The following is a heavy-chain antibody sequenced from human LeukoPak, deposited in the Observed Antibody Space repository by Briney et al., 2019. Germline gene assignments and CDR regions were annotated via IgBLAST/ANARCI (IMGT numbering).Heavy chain of an antibody. D-gene: IGHD3-10*01. Sequence: SETLSLTCAVYGGSFSGYYWSWIRQPAGQGLEWMGEINHSGSTNYNPSLKSRVTLSVDTSKNQFSLKLSSVTAADTAVYYCARAGRVITMVRGAPRYGMDVWGQGTTVTVSS. CDR2: INHSGST. CDR1: GGSFSGYY. CDR3: ARAGRVITMVRGAPRYGMDV. J-gene: IGHJ6*02. V-gene: IGHV4-34*01.